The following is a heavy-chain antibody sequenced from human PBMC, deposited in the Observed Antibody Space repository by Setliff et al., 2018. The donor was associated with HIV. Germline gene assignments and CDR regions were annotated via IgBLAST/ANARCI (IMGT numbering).Heavy chain of an antibody. V-gene: IGHV3-15*01. CDR1: GFTFNKAR. J-gene: IGHJ3*02. CDR3: ARGHVGAFDI. Sequence: GGSLRLSCAGSGFTFNKARMTWVRQAPGKGLEWVGHIKRQADGATTDYGAPVKGRFTISRDDSDNTLYLQMSSLKTEDTAVYYCARGHVGAFDIWGQGTMVTVSS. CDR2: IKRQADGATT.